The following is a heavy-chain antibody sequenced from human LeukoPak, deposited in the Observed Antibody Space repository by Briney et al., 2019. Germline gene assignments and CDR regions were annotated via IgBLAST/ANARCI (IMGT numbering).Heavy chain of an antibody. J-gene: IGHJ4*02. D-gene: IGHD5-24*01. CDR2: IHYSGTT. V-gene: IGHV4-39*07. CDR1: GGSISSSTYY. Sequence: SETLSLTCTVSGGSISSSTYYWGWIRQPPGKGLEWIGSIHYSGTTYYNSSLKSRVTISVDTSKNQFSLKLSSVTAADTAVYYCARNRDGYNSFDYWGQGTLVTVSS. CDR3: ARNRDGYNSFDY.